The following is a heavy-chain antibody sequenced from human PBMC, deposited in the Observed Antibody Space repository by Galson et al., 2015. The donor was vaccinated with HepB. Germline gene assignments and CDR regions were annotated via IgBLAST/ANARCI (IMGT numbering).Heavy chain of an antibody. CDR2: ISYDGSNK. CDR3: AKDYSSSSDYYYYYGMDV. CDR1: GFTFSSYA. J-gene: IGHJ6*02. D-gene: IGHD6-6*01. Sequence: SLRLSCAASGFTFSSYAMHWVRQAPGKGLEWVAVISYDGSNKYYADSVKGRFTISRDNSKNTLYLQMNSLRAEDTAVYYCAKDYSSSSDYYYYYGMDVWGQGTTVTVSS. V-gene: IGHV3-30*04.